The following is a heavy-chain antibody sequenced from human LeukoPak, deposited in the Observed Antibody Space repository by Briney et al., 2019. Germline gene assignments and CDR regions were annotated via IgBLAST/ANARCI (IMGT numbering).Heavy chain of an antibody. CDR2: ISGDGGST. V-gene: IGHV3-43*02. D-gene: IGHD3-22*01. Sequence: SGGSLRLSCAASGFTFDDYAMHGGRQAPGKGLEWVSLISGDGGSTYYADSVKGLFTISRDNSKNSLYLQMNSLRTEDTALYYCAKVAVHYYDSSGINEGGGYWGQGTLVTVSS. CDR1: GFTFDDYA. CDR3: AKVAVHYYDSSGINEGGGY. J-gene: IGHJ4*02.